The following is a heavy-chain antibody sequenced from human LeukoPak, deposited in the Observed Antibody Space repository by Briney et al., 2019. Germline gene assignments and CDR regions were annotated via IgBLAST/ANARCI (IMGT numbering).Heavy chain of an antibody. V-gene: IGHV3-9*01. CDR2: ISWNSGSI. Sequence: GRSLRLSCAASGFTFDDYAMHWVRQAPGKGLEWVSGISWNSGSIGYADSVKGRFTISRDNAENSLYLQMNSLRAEDTALYYCAKVLSSGWLDNFDYWGQGTLVTVPS. CDR1: GFTFDDYA. CDR3: AKVLSSGWLDNFDY. J-gene: IGHJ4*02. D-gene: IGHD6-19*01.